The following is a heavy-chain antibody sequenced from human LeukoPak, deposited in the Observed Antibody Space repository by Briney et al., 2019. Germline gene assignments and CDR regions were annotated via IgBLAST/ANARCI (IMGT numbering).Heavy chain of an antibody. V-gene: IGHV3-7*04. CDR2: INQGGTVI. CDR1: GFTFSNYW. D-gene: IGHD4-11*01. Sequence: GGCLRLSCAASGFTFSNYWMTWVRQPPGKGLEWVANINQGGTVINYVDSVKGRFVISRDNAENSLYLQLNSLRAEDTAVYYCAWVLESATTVSEYWGQGTLVNVFS. J-gene: IGHJ4*02. CDR3: AWVLESATTVSEY.